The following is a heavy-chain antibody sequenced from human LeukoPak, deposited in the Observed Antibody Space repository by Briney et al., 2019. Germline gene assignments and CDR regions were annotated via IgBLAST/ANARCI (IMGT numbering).Heavy chain of an antibody. J-gene: IGHJ3*02. D-gene: IGHD6-19*01. CDR3: AKQCGGSDWFDAFDI. Sequence: GGSLRLSCAASGFTFSYYGLHWVRQGPGKGLEWVAVISYDGSNKYYADSVKGRFTISRDNSKNTLYLQMNTLRAEDTAVYYCAKQCGGSDWFDAFDIWGQGTMVTVSS. CDR2: ISYDGSNK. CDR1: GFTFSYYG. V-gene: IGHV3-30*18.